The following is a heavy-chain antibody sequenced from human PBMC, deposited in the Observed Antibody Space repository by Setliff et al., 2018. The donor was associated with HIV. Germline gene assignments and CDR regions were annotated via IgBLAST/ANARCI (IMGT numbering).Heavy chain of an antibody. Sequence: ASVKVSCKASGGTFSSYAISWVRQTPGQGLEWMGGVIAISGTPNYAQKFQGRVTITADESTSTAYMELSSLRSEDTAVYYCARDVERYSSHSGSGPWGQGTLVTVSS. CDR3: ARDVERYSSHSGSGP. V-gene: IGHV1-69*13. CDR1: GGTFSSYA. J-gene: IGHJ5*02. CDR2: VIAISGTP. D-gene: IGHD6-19*01.